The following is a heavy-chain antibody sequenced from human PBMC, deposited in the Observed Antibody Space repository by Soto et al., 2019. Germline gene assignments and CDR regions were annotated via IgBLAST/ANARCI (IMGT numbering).Heavy chain of an antibody. Sequence: QVQLMQSGAEVMKPGASVRLSCETSGYNFNQYYIHWVRQAPGQGLEWMGIINLRGGTTEYAHKFRGRVTVTGDTSTSTADMELRSLRSEDPAIYFCARGPDDSDVPRWDYWGQGTLVTVSS. V-gene: IGHV1-46*02. J-gene: IGHJ4*02. D-gene: IGHD4-17*01. CDR3: ARGPDDSDVPRWDY. CDR2: INLRGGTT. CDR1: GYNFNQYY.